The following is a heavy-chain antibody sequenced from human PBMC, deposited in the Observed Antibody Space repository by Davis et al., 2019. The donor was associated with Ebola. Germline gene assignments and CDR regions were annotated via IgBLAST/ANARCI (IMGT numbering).Heavy chain of an antibody. Sequence: PGGSLRLSCAASGFTFSSYSMNWVRQAPGKGLEWVSSISSSSSYIYYADSVKGRFTISRDNAKNSLYLQMNSLRAEDTAVYYCAREVSGRTTNWFDPWGQGTLVTVSS. CDR1: GFTFSSYS. CDR2: ISSSSSYI. D-gene: IGHD1-14*01. J-gene: IGHJ5*02. V-gene: IGHV3-21*01. CDR3: AREVSGRTTNWFDP.